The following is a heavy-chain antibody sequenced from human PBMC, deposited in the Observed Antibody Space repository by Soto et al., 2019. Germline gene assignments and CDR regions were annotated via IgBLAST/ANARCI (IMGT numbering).Heavy chain of an antibody. Sequence: EVQVLESGGDLVQPGGSLTLSCAASGFTFSSFAMSWVRQAPGKGLEWVSGISAGGGSRHFAESVKGRFTISRDNSQKTVSLQLNSLRAEDTAVYYCATGAWGDLVTAALDVWGQGTTVIVPS. CDR3: ATGAWGDLVTAALDV. V-gene: IGHV3-23*01. J-gene: IGHJ6*02. D-gene: IGHD2-21*02. CDR2: ISAGGGSR. CDR1: GFTFSSFA.